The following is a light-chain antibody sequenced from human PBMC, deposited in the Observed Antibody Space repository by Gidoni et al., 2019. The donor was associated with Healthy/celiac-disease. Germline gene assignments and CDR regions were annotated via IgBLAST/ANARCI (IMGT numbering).Light chain of an antibody. CDR1: QSVSSN. J-gene: IGKJ1*01. V-gene: IGKV3-15*01. CDR3: QQYNNWPPWT. Sequence: EIVVTQSRATLSVSPGERATLSCRASQSVSSNLAWYQQKPGQAPRLLIYGASTRATGIPARFSGSGSGTEFTLTISSLQSEDFAVYYCQQYNNWPPWTFGQXTKVEIK. CDR2: GAS.